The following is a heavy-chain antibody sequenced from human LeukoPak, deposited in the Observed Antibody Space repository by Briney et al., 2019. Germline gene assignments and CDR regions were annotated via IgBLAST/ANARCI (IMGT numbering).Heavy chain of an antibody. CDR2: IVVGSGNT. Sequence: SVTVSCKASGFTFTSSAMQWVRQARGQRLEWIGWIVVGSGNTNYAQKFQERVTITRDISTSTAYMELSSLRSEDTAVYYCAASGYSYGSYYYYYMDVWGKGTTVTVSS. V-gene: IGHV1-58*02. CDR1: GFTFTSSA. J-gene: IGHJ6*03. CDR3: AASGYSYGSYYYYYMDV. D-gene: IGHD5-18*01.